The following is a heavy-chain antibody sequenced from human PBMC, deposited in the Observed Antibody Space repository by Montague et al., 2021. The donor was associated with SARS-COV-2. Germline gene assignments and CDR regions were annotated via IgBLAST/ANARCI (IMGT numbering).Heavy chain of an antibody. D-gene: IGHD4-17*01. CDR1: GGSISSGGHY. V-gene: IGHV4-61*02. CDR2: MFPSGRT. J-gene: IGHJ4*01. CDR3: ARAKVTTSVFDH. Sequence: TLSLTCSVSGGSISSGGHYWSWIRQPAGKGLQWIGRMFPSGRTNYNPSLNSRVTISVDTSKNQFSLDVRSVPATDTATYFRARAKVTTSVFDHWGHGILVTVSS.